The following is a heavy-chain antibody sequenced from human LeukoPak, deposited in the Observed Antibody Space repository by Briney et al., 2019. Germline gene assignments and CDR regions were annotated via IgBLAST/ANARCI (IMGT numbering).Heavy chain of an antibody. CDR2: ISRRSRHV. Sequence: GGSLRLSCTASGFTFSDYSMNWVRQAPGKGLEWVSSISRRSRHVYYAGSVKGRFTISRDNAWNSLYLQMNSLRAEDTAVYYCARDPPYSGSYYVLDYWGQGTLVTVSS. J-gene: IGHJ4*02. CDR1: GFTFSDYS. V-gene: IGHV3-21*01. D-gene: IGHD1-26*01. CDR3: ARDPPYSGSYYVLDY.